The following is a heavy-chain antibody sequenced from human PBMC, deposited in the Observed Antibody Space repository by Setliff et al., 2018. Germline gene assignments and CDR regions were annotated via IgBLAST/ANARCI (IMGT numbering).Heavy chain of an antibody. CDR2: IDPYGSFT. J-gene: IGHJ3*01. V-gene: IGHV3-74*01. CDR3: ARGLPGSGYSSGVLDF. D-gene: IGHD3-9*01. Sequence: GGSLRLSCVVSGFTSGAYWMNWVRQAPGKGLVWVSRIDPYGSFTAYADSVKGRFTISRDNAKDTVYLQMNSLRVDDTAVYYCARGLPGSGYSSGVLDFWGQGTMVTV. CDR1: GFTSGAYW.